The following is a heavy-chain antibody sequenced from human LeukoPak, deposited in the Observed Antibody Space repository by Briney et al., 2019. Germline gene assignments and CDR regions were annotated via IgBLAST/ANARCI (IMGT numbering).Heavy chain of an antibody. J-gene: IGHJ4*02. CDR1: GFTFSNYW. D-gene: IGHD3-16*01. Sequence: GGSLRLSCAASGFTFSNYWMHWVRQAPGKGLEWVSRINERATIISYADSVKSRFTISRENARNTLYLQMNSLTAEDTAVYYCVRDLILVWAPGDDFDHWGQGTLVTVSS. CDR3: VRDLILVWAPGDDFDH. CDR2: INERATII. V-gene: IGHV3-74*01.